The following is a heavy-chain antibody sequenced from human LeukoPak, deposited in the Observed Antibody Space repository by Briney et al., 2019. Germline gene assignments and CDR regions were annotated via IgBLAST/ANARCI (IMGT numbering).Heavy chain of an antibody. CDR2: ISSTSRSYI. Sequence: GGSLRLSCAASGFTFSSYNMNWVRQAPGKGLEWVSSISSTSRSYIYYADSVKGRFTISRDNSKNTLYLQMSSLRAEDTAVYYCAKGKDDSSGWYFFYWGQGTLVTVSS. D-gene: IGHD6-19*01. J-gene: IGHJ4*02. CDR1: GFTFSSYN. V-gene: IGHV3-21*04. CDR3: AKGKDDSSGWYFFY.